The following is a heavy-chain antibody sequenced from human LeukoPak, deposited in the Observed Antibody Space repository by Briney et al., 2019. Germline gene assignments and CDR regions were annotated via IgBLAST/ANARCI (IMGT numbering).Heavy chain of an antibody. D-gene: IGHD2-21*01. CDR3: ARLFEFRSTWDYYYYYYMDV. CDR1: GFTFSDYY. V-gene: IGHV3-11*04. J-gene: IGHJ6*03. CDR2: VSRSGSTI. Sequence: GGSLRLSCAASGFTFSDYYMSWIRQAPGKGLEWVSYVSRSGSTIYYADSVKGRFTISRDNAKNSLYLQMQSLRAEDTAVYFCARLFEFRSTWDYYYYYYMDVWGKGTTVTVSS.